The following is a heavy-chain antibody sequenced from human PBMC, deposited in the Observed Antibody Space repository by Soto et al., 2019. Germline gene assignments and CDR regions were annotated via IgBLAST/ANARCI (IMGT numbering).Heavy chain of an antibody. CDR1: GFTFGDYA. CDR3: TRVFHDFWSGYYGDAFDI. CDR2: IRSKAYGGTT. D-gene: IGHD3-3*01. V-gene: IGHV3-49*03. J-gene: IGHJ3*02. Sequence: PGGSLRLSCTASGFTFGDYAMSWFRQAPGKGLEWVGFIRSKAYGGTTEYAASVKGRFTISRDDSKSIAYLQMNSLKTEDTAVYYCTRVFHDFWSGYYGDAFDIWGQGTMVTVSS.